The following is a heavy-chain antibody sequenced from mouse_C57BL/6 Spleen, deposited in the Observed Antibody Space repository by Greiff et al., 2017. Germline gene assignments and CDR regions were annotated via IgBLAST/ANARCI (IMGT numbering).Heavy chain of an antibody. D-gene: IGHD1-1*01. CDR1: GYTFTSYW. J-gene: IGHJ2*01. Sequence: QVQLQQPGAELVKPGASVKLSCKASGYTFTSYWMHWVKQRPGQGLEWIGEIDPSDSYTNYNQKFKGKSTLTVDKSSSTAYMQLSSLTSEDSAVXYCARRTTVVADYFDYWGQGTTLTVSS. V-gene: IGHV1-69*01. CDR2: IDPSDSYT. CDR3: ARRTTVVADYFDY.